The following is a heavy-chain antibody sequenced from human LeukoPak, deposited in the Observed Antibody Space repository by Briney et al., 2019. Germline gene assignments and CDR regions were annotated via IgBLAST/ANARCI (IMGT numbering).Heavy chain of an antibody. V-gene: IGHV1-2*06. CDR3: ARYITVGATYQHFDY. D-gene: IGHD1-26*01. Sequence: GASVKVSCKASGYTFTGYYMHWVRPAPGQGLEWMGRINPNSGGTNYAQKFQGRVTMTRGTSISTAYMELSRLRSDDTAVYYCARYITVGATYQHFDYWGQGTLVTVSS. CDR2: INPNSGGT. J-gene: IGHJ4*02. CDR1: GYTFTGYY.